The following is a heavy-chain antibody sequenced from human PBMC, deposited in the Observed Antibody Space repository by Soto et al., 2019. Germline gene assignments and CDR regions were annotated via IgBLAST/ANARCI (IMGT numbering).Heavy chain of an antibody. CDR3: VKGGRWLQNVNFDY. V-gene: IGHV3-64D*06. D-gene: IGHD3-16*01. CDR2: ISSNGGST. J-gene: IGHJ4*02. CDR1: GFTFSSYA. Sequence: PGGSLRLSCSASGFTFSSYAMHWVRQAPGKGLEYVSAISSNGGSTYYADSVKGRFTISRDNSKNTLYLQMSSLRAEDMAVYYCVKGGRWLQNVNFDYWGQGTLVTVSS.